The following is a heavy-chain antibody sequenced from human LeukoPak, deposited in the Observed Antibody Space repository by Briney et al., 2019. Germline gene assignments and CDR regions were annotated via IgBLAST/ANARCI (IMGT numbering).Heavy chain of an antibody. CDR1: GGSISSYY. D-gene: IGHD3-22*01. CDR2: IYYSGST. V-gene: IGHV4-59*01. J-gene: IGHJ3*02. CDR3: ARDKDYFDSGGAFDI. Sequence: SETLSLTCTVSGGSISSYYWSWIRQPPGKGLEWIGYIYYSGSTSYNPSLKSRVTMSVDTSKNQFSLKLSSVTAADTAVYYCARDKDYFDSGGAFDIWGQGTMVTVSS.